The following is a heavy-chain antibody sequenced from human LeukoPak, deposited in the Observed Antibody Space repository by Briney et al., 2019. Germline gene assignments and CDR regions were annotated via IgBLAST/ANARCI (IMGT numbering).Heavy chain of an antibody. J-gene: IGHJ5*02. CDR2: ISAYNGNT. CDR1: GYTFTSYG. V-gene: IGHV1-18*01. CDR3: ARVDVLRFLEWSYEVP. D-gene: IGHD3-3*01. Sequence: GASVKVSCKASGYTFTSYGISWVRQAPGQGLEWMGWISAYNGNTNYAQKLQGRVTITTATSTSTAYMELRSLRSDDTAVYYCARVDVLRFLEWSYEVPWGQGALVTVSS.